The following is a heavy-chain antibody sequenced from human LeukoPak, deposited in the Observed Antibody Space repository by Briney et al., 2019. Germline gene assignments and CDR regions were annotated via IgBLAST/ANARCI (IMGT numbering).Heavy chain of an antibody. J-gene: IGHJ4*02. V-gene: IGHV3-11*04. CDR1: GFTFSDYY. CDR2: ISSSGSTI. Sequence: GGSLRLSCAASGFTFSDYYMSWIRQAPGKGLEWVSYISSSGSTIYYADSVKGRFTISRDNARNSLYLQMNSLRAEDTAVYYCARDWRPFLVDYWGQGTLVTVSS. CDR3: ARDWRPFLVDY. D-gene: IGHD2/OR15-2a*01.